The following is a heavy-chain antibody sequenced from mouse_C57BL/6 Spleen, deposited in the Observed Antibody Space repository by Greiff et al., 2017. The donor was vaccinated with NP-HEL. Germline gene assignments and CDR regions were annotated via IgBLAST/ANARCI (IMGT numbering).Heavy chain of an antibody. D-gene: IGHD1-1*01. CDR3: AGSYYGSSFYYFDY. CDR1: GYAFSSSW. Sequence: VKLMESGPELVKPGASVKISCKASGYAFSSSWMNWVKQRPGKGLEWIGRIYPGDGDTNYNGKFKGKATLTADKSSSTAYMQLSSLTSEDSAVYFCAGSYYGSSFYYFDYWGQGTTLTVSS. V-gene: IGHV1-82*01. CDR2: IYPGDGDT. J-gene: IGHJ2*01.